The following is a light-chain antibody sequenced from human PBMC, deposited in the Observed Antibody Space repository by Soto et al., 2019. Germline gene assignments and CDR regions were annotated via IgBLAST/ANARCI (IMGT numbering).Light chain of an antibody. CDR2: DVT. V-gene: IGLV2-11*01. J-gene: IGLJ1*01. CDR3: CSYAGSYTHV. Sequence: QSVLTQSRSVSGSPGQSVTNSCTGTSSDVGGYNFVSWYQQYPGKAPKLIIYDVTKRPSGVPDRFSGSKSGNTASLTISGLQTDDEADYYCCSYAGSYTHVFGTGTKVTVL. CDR1: SSDVGGYNF.